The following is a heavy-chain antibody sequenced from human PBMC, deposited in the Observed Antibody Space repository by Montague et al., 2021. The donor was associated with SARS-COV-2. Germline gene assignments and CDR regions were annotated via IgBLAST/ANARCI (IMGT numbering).Heavy chain of an antibody. CDR2: INFSGKT. CDR3: ARYSVAGTRYFDF. D-gene: IGHD6-19*01. CDR1: GGSITNNIDY. J-gene: IGHJ4*02. Sequence: SETLSLTCTVSGGSITNNIDYWAWIRQPPGKGLEWIGSINFSGKTYYNPSLKSRVTISVDTSKDQFSLKLSSVTAADTAVYYCARYSVAGTRYFDFWGQGTLVTVSS. V-gene: IGHV4-39*01.